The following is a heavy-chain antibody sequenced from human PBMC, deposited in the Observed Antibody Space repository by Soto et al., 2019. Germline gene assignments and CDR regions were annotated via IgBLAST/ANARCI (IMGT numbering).Heavy chain of an antibody. D-gene: IGHD6-19*01. CDR3: AREKWGSGSRWLDP. J-gene: IGHJ5*02. Sequence: QVQVVQSGAEEKKPGASVKVSCKASGYTYISYSMHWVRQAPGQRLEWMGWINVGNGNTKYSQNFQGRVTINQDTHXSTAYMELSSLTSEDTAVYYCAREKWGSGSRWLDPWGQGTLVTVSS. V-gene: IGHV1-3*05. CDR2: INVGNGNT. CDR1: GYTYISYS.